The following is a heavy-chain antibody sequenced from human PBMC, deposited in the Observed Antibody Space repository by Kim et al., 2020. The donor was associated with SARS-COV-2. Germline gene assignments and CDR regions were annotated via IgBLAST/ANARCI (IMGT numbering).Heavy chain of an antibody. J-gene: IGHJ4*02. CDR2: INAGNGNT. CDR3: ASTMERWQWLVPLYFDY. D-gene: IGHD6-19*01. CDR1: GYTFTSYA. V-gene: IGHV1-3*01. Sequence: ASVKVSCKASGYTFTSYAMHWVRQAPGQRLEWMGWINAGNGNTKYSQKFQGRVTITRDTSASTAYMELSSLRSEDTAVYYCASTMERWQWLVPLYFDYWGQGTLVTVSS.